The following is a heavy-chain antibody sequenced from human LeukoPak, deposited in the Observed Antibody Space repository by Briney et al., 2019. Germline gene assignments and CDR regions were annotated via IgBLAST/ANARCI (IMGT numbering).Heavy chain of an antibody. CDR3: ARRVPLEPYYYYYMDV. Sequence: PSETLSLTCTVSGGSISSSSYYWGWIRQPPGKGLEWIGSIYYSGSTYYNPSLKSRVTISVDTSKNQFSLKLSSVTAADTAVYYCARRVPLEPYYYYYMDVWGKGTTVTISS. CDR1: GGSISSSSYY. J-gene: IGHJ6*03. V-gene: IGHV4-39*01. CDR2: IYYSGST. D-gene: IGHD1-1*01.